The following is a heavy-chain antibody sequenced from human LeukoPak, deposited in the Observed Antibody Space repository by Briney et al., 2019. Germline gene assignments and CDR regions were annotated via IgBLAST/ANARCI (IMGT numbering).Heavy chain of an antibody. J-gene: IGHJ4*02. D-gene: IGHD3-10*01. CDR2: ISIDGGDT. CDR3: ARGPYYAAGSFDY. CDR1: GFSFTSNW. Sequence: PGGSLRLSCAASGFSFTSNWMHWVRQAPGKVLVWVSRISIDGGDTVYADSVKGRFTVSRDNAKDTLYLQMNSLRVEDTAVYYCARGPYYAAGSFDYWGQGTLVTVSS. V-gene: IGHV3-74*01.